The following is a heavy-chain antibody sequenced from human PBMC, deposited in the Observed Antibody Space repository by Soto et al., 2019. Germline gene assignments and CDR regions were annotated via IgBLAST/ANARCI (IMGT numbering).Heavy chain of an antibody. J-gene: IGHJ5*02. CDR1: GFTVSSNY. CDR2: IYSGGST. V-gene: IGHV3-53*02. CDR3: AKDRQQLVKSNWFDP. Sequence: EVQLVETGGGLIQPGGSLRLSCAASGFTVSSNYMSWVRQAPGKGLEWVSVIYSGGSTYYADSVKGRFTISRDNSKNTLYLQMNSLRAEDTAVYYCAKDRQQLVKSNWFDPWGQGTLVTVSS. D-gene: IGHD6-13*01.